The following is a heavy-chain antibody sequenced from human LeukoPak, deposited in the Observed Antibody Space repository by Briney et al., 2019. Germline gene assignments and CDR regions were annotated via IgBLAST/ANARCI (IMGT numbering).Heavy chain of an antibody. CDR1: GFTFSIYD. D-gene: IGHD3-22*01. CDR2: IRYDGSNK. Sequence: GGSLRLSCAASGFTFSIYDMHWVRQAPGKGLEWVAFIRYDGSNKYYADSVKGRFTISRDNSKNTLYLQMNSLRAEDTAVYYCARAKYYDSSGYLDYWGQGTLVTVSS. V-gene: IGHV3-30*02. J-gene: IGHJ4*02. CDR3: ARAKYYDSSGYLDY.